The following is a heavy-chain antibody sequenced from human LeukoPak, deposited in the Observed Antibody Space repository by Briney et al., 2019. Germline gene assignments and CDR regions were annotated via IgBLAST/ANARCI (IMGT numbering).Heavy chain of an antibody. Sequence: SETLSLTCTVSGGSISSYYWSWIRQPPGKGLEWIGYIYYSGSTTYNPSLKSRVTISVDTSKNQFSLKLSSVTAADTAVYYCARAPGETLVGWFDPWGQGTLVTVSS. CDR3: ARAPGETLVGWFDP. V-gene: IGHV4-59*01. CDR1: GGSISSYY. D-gene: IGHD1-26*01. CDR2: IYYSGST. J-gene: IGHJ5*02.